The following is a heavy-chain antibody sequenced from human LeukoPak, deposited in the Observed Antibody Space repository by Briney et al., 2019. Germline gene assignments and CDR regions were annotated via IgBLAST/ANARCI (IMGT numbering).Heavy chain of an antibody. D-gene: IGHD3-22*01. CDR1: GGSISSYY. J-gene: IGHJ5*02. V-gene: IGHV4-4*09. CDR3: ARTYYDKWFDP. Sequence: SETLSLTCTVSGGSISSYYWSWIRQPPGKGLEWIGYIYTSGSTNYNPSLKSRVTISVDTSKNQFSLKLSSVTAADTAVHYCARTYYDKWFDPWGQGTLVTVSS. CDR2: IYTSGST.